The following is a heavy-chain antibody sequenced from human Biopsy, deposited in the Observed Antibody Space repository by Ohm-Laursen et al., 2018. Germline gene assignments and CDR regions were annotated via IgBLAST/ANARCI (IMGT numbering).Heavy chain of an antibody. D-gene: IGHD3-22*01. Sequence: GTLSLTCTVSGGSISNNNYYWGWIRQPPGKGLEWIGSIFYRGGPHYKPSLKSRVNISVDTSKNHFSLKLNSVTAADTAVYYCARDYDTSGYYYVSWGQGTLVTVSS. V-gene: IGHV4-39*02. CDR1: GGSISNNNYY. CDR3: ARDYDTSGYYYVS. CDR2: IFYRGGP. J-gene: IGHJ5*02.